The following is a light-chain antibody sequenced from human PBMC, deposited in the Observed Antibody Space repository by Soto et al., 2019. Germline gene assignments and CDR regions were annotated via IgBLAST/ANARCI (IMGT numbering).Light chain of an antibody. CDR2: DAS. J-gene: IGKJ1*01. Sequence: DIQMTQSPSTLSASFGDTVTITCRASRGIDSWLAWYQQKPGKAPRLLISDASTLESGVPSRFSGSGSGTEFTLTITGLQPDDFATYHCQHCDTYWPFGQGTKVDIK. CDR3: QHCDTYWP. CDR1: RGIDSW. V-gene: IGKV1-5*01.